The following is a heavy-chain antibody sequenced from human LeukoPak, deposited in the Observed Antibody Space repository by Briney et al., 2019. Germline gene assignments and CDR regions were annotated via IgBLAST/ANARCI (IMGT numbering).Heavy chain of an antibody. Sequence: PSETLSLTCTVFGGSLSSSSYYWGWIRQPPGKGLDWIGSIYYSGSTYYNPSLKSRVTISVDTSKNQFSLKLSSVTAADTAVYYCARVIGLRLGELSSWGQGTLVTVSS. CDR1: GGSLSSSSYY. D-gene: IGHD3-16*02. CDR2: IYYSGST. CDR3: ARVIGLRLGELSS. J-gene: IGHJ5*02. V-gene: IGHV4-39*07.